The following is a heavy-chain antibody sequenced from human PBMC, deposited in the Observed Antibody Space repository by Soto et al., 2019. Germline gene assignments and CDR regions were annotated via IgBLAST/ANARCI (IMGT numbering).Heavy chain of an antibody. V-gene: IGHV3-30*18. CDR3: AKDESRAHYGMDV. Sequence: QVQLVESGGGVVQPGRSLRLSCAASGFTFSSYGMHWVRQAPGKGLEWVAVISYDGSNKYYADSVKGRFTISRDNSKNTLYLQMNSLRAEDTAVYYGAKDESRAHYGMDVWGQGTTVTVSS. J-gene: IGHJ6*02. CDR2: ISYDGSNK. CDR1: GFTFSSYG.